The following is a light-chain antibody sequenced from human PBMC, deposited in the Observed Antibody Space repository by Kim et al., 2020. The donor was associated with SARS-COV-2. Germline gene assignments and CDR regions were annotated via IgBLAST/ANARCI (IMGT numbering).Light chain of an antibody. V-gene: IGLV3-1*01. J-gene: IGLJ1*01. CDR2: QDS. CDR1: ILGDNY. CDR3: QAWDSSTGV. Sequence: SGTPGQPASSTCSGGILGDNYASWYQRKPGRSPGLVIYQDSKRPSGIPERFSGSNSGNTAPLTISGTQAMDEADYYCQAWDSSTGVFGTGTKVTVL.